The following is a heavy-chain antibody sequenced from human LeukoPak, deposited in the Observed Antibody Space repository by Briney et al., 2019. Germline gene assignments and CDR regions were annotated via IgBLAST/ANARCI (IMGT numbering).Heavy chain of an antibody. V-gene: IGHV5-51*01. CDR3: ARRDYGGFSHYFDY. J-gene: IGHJ4*02. CDR2: IYPGDSDT. D-gene: IGHD4-23*01. Sequence: GESLQSSCKGSGYTFTNYWIAWVRQMPGKGLEWLGIIYPGDSDTRYSPSLQGQVTISADKSISIAYLQWSSLRASATAMYYCARRDYGGFSHYFDYWGQGTPVTVSS. CDR1: GYTFTNYW.